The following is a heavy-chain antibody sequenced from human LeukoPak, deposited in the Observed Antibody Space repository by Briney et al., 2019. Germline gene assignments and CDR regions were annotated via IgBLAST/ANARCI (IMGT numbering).Heavy chain of an antibody. V-gene: IGHV4-4*07. J-gene: IGHJ4*02. CDR3: ARASEYQLLYLPFDY. CDR2: IYHSGST. CDR1: GGSISSYY. Sequence: SETLSLTCTVSGGSISSYYWSWIRQPAGKGLEWIGSIYHSGSTYYNPSLKSRVTISVDTSKNQFSLKLSSVTAADTAVYYCARASEYQLLYLPFDYWGQGTLVAVSS. D-gene: IGHD2-2*02.